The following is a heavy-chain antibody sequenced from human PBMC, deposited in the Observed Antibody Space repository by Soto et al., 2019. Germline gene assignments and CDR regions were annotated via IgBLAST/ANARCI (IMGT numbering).Heavy chain of an antibody. D-gene: IGHD6-6*01. CDR2: ISSSSSYI. CDR1: GFTFSSYS. Sequence: GGSLRLSCAASGFTFSSYSMNWVRQAPGKGLEWVSSISSSSSYIYYADSVKGRFTISRDNAKNSLYLQMNSLRAEDTAVYYCAIAARPGEDFDYWGQGTLVTVSS. CDR3: AIAARPGEDFDY. V-gene: IGHV3-21*01. J-gene: IGHJ4*02.